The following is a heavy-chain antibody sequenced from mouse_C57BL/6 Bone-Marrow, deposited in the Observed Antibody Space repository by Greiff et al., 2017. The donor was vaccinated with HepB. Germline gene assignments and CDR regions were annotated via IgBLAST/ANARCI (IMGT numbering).Heavy chain of an antibody. CDR2: ISGGGGNT. V-gene: IGHV5-9*01. J-gene: IGHJ2*01. CDR3: ARLRVGYYIDY. CDR1: GFTFSSYT. D-gene: IGHD1-1*02. Sequence: EVQLVESGGGLVKPGASLKLSCAASGFTFSSYTMSWVRQTPEKRLEWVATISGGGGNTYYPDSVKGRFTISRDNAKNTLYLQMSSLRSEDTALYYCARLRVGYYIDYWGQGTTVTVSS.